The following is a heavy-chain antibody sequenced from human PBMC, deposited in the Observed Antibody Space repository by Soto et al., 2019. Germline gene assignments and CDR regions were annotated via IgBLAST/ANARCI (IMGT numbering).Heavy chain of an antibody. V-gene: IGHV3-15*01. CDR1: GCTFSSYA. J-gene: IGHJ6*02. Sequence: LRLSCAASGCTFSSYAMSWVRQAPGKGLEWVGRIKSKTDGGTTDYAAPVKGRFTISRDDSKNTLYLQMNSLKTEDTAVYYCTTCAMECNTVYYYYGMDVWGQGTTVTVSS. CDR2: IKSKTDGGTT. D-gene: IGHD3-3*01. CDR3: TTCAMECNTVYYYYGMDV.